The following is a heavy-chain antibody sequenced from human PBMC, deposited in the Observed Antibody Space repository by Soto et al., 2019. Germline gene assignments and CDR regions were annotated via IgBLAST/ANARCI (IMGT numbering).Heavy chain of an antibody. CDR2: IYYSGST. CDR1: GGSISSSSYY. CDR3: ARQPGIAAASRFDP. V-gene: IGHV4-39*01. Sequence: PSETLPLTCTVSGGSISSSSYYWGWIRQPPGKGLEWIGSIYYSGSTYYNPSLKSRVTISVDTSKNQFPLKLSSVTAADTAVYYCARQPGIAAASRFDPWGQGTLVTVSS. J-gene: IGHJ5*02. D-gene: IGHD6-13*01.